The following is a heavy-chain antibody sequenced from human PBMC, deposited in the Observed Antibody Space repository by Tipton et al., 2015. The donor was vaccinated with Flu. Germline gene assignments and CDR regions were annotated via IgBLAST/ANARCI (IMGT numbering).Heavy chain of an antibody. CDR3: ARDRIDREGINYHGMDV. J-gene: IGHJ6*02. D-gene: IGHD1-26*01. Sequence: GLVKPSETLSLTCTVSGYSINSGYFWGWIRQAPGKGLEWIGNIYLSGNTYYNPSLKSRVTMSVDTSKNQFPLKVSSVTAADTAVYYCARDRIDREGINYHGMDVWGQGITVTVSS. CDR2: IYLSGNT. V-gene: IGHV4-38-2*02. CDR1: GYSINSGYF.